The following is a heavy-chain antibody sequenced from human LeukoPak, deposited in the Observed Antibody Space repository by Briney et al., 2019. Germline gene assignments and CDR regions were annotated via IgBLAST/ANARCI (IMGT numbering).Heavy chain of an antibody. CDR3: ARALIVAGPFDY. CDR2: IKQDGSET. Sequence: GGSLRLSCAASGFTCRSSWMTWVGQAPGKGLEWVANIKQDGSETYYVDSVKGRFTISRDNAKSSLYLQMNSLRAEDTAVYYCARALIVAGPFDYWGQGTLVTVSS. J-gene: IGHJ4*02. CDR1: GFTCRSSW. D-gene: IGHD6-13*01. V-gene: IGHV3-7*01.